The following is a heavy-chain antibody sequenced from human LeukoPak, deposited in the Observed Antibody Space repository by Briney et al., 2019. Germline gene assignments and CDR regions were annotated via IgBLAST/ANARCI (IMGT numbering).Heavy chain of an antibody. Sequence: GGSLRLSCEGSGFDFDNYAMHWVRQAPGKGLEWVAGISWNSGSMGHADSVKGRFNISRDNAKNSLYLQMDSLRIEDTAFYYCAKDSRWLQLYIRGCYFDHWGLGTLVSVAA. V-gene: IGHV3-9*01. CDR3: AKDSRWLQLYIRGCYFDH. J-gene: IGHJ4*02. D-gene: IGHD5-24*01. CDR2: ISWNSGSM. CDR1: GFDFDNYA.